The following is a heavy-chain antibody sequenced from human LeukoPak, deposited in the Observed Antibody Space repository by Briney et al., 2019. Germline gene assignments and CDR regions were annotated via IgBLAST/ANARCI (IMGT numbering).Heavy chain of an antibody. Sequence: GGSLRLSCAASGFTFSSYGMHWVRQAPGKGLEWVAVIWYDGSNKYCTDCVEGRFTISRDNSKNTLYLQMNSLRDEDTAVYYCAREAGYYDSSGYYGFDYWGQGTLVSVSS. CDR3: AREAGYYDSSGYYGFDY. CDR1: GFTFSSYG. J-gene: IGHJ4*02. D-gene: IGHD3-22*01. CDR2: IWYDGSNK. V-gene: IGHV3-33*01.